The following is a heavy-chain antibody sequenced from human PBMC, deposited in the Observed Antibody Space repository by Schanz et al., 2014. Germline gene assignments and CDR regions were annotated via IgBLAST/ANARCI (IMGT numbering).Heavy chain of an antibody. CDR3: ARENLNWEAFDI. J-gene: IGHJ3*02. D-gene: IGHD7-27*01. V-gene: IGHV3-48*01. Sequence: VVESGGGLVKPGGSLRLSCAASGFAFSAYSMNWIRQAPGKGLEWLSYISRDGTTSYYADSVKGRFTISRANSRNTLYLEMTSLRGEDTAVYYCARENLNWEAFDIWGQGTVVTVSS. CDR2: ISRDGTTS. CDR1: GFAFSAYS.